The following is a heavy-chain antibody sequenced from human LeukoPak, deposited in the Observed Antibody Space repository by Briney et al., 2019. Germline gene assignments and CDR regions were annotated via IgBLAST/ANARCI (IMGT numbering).Heavy chain of an antibody. Sequence: ASVKVSCKASGYTFTGYYMHWVRQAPGQGLEWMGWINPNSGVTNYPQKFQGRVTMTRDTSISTAYMELSSLRSDNTAVYYCARDQYCTNTNCYPYFDYWGQGTLVTVSS. V-gene: IGHV1-2*02. J-gene: IGHJ4*02. D-gene: IGHD2-2*01. CDR1: GYTFTGYY. CDR3: ARDQYCTNTNCYPYFDY. CDR2: INPNSGVT.